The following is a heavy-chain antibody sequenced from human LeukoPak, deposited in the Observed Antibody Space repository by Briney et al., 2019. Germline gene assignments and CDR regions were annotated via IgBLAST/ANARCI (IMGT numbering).Heavy chain of an antibody. J-gene: IGHJ4*02. CDR2: ISYDGSNK. CDR3: AKGVAGYNDY. Sequence: GGSLRLSCAASGFTFSSYGMHWVRQAPGKGLEWVAVISYDGSNKYYADSVKGRFTISRDNSKNTLYLQMNSLRAEDTAVYHCAKGVAGYNDYWGQGTLVTVSS. CDR1: GFTFSSYG. V-gene: IGHV3-30*18. D-gene: IGHD6-19*01.